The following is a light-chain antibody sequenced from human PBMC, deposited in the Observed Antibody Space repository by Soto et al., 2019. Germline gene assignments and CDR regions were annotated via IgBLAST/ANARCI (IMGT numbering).Light chain of an antibody. J-gene: IGKJ3*01. CDR1: QGISSY. CDR3: QQLNDYPLT. V-gene: IGKV1-9*01. CDR2: AAS. Sequence: IQLTQSPSSLSASVGDRVTITCRASQGISSYLAWYQQKPGKAPKHLIYAASTLQSGVPSRFSGSGSGTDFTLTISSLQPEDFATYFCQQLNDYPLTFGPGTKVDIK.